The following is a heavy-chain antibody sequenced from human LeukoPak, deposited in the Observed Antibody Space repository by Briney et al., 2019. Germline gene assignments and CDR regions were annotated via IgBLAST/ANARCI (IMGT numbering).Heavy chain of an antibody. V-gene: IGHV4-59*01. CDR2: MYYSGST. CDR1: GGSISSYY. D-gene: IGHD5-12*01. CDR3: ARVLRGYSGYDLGLIQH. Sequence: SETLSLTCTVSGGSISSYYWSWIRQPPGKGLEWIGYMYYSGSTNYNPSLKSRVTISVDTSKNQFSLKLSSVTAADTAVYYCARVLRGYSGYDLGLIQHWGQGTLATVSS. J-gene: IGHJ1*01.